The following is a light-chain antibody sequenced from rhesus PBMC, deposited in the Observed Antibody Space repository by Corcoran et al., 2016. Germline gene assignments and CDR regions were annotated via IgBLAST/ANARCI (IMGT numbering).Light chain of an antibody. V-gene: IGLV2-32*02. CDR2: EVT. Sequence: QAALTQLRSVSGSPGQSVTISCTGTSSDIGGYNYVSWYQQHPGTAPKLMLYEVTQRPSGVSDRFSGSKSGNTASLTISGLQAEDEDDYYCSSYTGSNTYIFGAGTRLTVL. J-gene: IGLJ1*01. CDR1: SSDIGGYNY. CDR3: SSYTGSNTYI.